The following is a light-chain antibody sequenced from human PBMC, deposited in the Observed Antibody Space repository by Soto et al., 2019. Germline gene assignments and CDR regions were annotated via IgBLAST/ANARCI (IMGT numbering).Light chain of an antibody. J-gene: IGLJ7*01. Sequence: QSVLTQPPSASGNPGQTVTISCSGSSSNIGINYVYWYQQLPGTAPKLLIYRNGKRPSGIPGRFSGSKSGTSASLAISGLRSEDEADYYCAAWDDSLGSHAVFGGGTQLTVL. CDR2: RNG. CDR1: SSNIGINY. V-gene: IGLV1-47*01. CDR3: AAWDDSLGSHAV.